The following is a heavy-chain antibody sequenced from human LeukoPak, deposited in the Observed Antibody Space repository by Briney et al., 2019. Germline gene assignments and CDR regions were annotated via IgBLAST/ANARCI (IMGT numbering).Heavy chain of an antibody. CDR3: ARGLRGTYYFDY. J-gene: IGHJ4*02. Sequence: SQTLSLTCTVSGGSISSGGYYWSWIRQHPGKGLEWIGYIYYSGSTYYNPSLKSRVTISVDTSKNQFSLKLSSVTAADTAVYYCARGLRGTYYFDYWGQGTLVTVSS. CDR2: IYYSGST. CDR1: GGSISSGGYY. V-gene: IGHV4-31*03. D-gene: IGHD1-26*01.